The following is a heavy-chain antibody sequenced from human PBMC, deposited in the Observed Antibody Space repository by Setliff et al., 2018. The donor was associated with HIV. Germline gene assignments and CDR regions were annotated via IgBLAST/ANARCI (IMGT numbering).Heavy chain of an antibody. CDR2: ISAYNGNT. J-gene: IGHJ6*03. CDR1: GYTFNNYG. Sequence: ASVKVSCKASGYTFNNYGISWVRQAPGQGLEWMGWISAYNGNTKSAQNLQGRVTMTTDTSTSTAHMELRSLRSDDTAVYYCARDREYMDVWGKGTTVTVSS. CDR3: ARDREYMDV. V-gene: IGHV1-18*01.